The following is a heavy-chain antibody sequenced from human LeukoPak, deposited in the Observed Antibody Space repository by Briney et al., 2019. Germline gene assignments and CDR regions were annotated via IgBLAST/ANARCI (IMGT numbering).Heavy chain of an antibody. V-gene: IGHV1-2*02. J-gene: IGHJ4*02. CDR3: AREKPAYHTYYYDSSGYHSKFDY. Sequence: GASVKLSCKASGYTFTGYYMHWVRQAPGQGLEWMGWINPNSGGTNYAQKFQGRVTMTRDTSISTAYMELSRLRCDDTAVYYCAREKPAYHTYYYDSSGYHSKFDYWGQGTLVTVSS. CDR2: INPNSGGT. D-gene: IGHD3-22*01. CDR1: GYTFTGYY.